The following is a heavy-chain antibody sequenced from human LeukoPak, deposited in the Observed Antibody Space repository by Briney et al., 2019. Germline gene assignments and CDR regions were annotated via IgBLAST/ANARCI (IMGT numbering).Heavy chain of an antibody. J-gene: IGHJ6*02. D-gene: IGHD2-15*01. CDR1: GYTFTNYG. CDR3: AGRYCSGGSCYSDGYYGMDV. CDR2: INAYNGST. V-gene: IGHV1-18*01. Sequence: ASVKVSCKASGYTFTNYGFSWVRQAPGQGLEWMGWINAYNGSTNYAQKLQGRVTMTTDTSTNTAYMELRSLRSDDTAVYYCAGRYCSGGSCYSDGYYGMDVWGQGTTVTVSS.